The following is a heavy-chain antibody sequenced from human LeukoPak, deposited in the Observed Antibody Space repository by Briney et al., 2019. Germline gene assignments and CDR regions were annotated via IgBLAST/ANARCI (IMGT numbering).Heavy chain of an antibody. J-gene: IGHJ4*02. CDR1: GFTFGDYA. V-gene: IGHV3-49*04. CDR2: IRSKAYGGTT. CDR3: ARGLWGPPFDY. D-gene: IGHD3-16*01. Sequence: PGRSLRLSCTASGFTFGDYAMRWVRKAPGEGVEGVGFIRSKAYGGTTEYAASVKGRFTISRDDSKSIAYLQMNSLKPEDTAVYYCARGLWGPPFDYWGQGTLVTVSS.